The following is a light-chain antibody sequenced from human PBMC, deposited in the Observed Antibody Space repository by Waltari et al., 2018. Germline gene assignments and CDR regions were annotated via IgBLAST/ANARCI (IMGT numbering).Light chain of an antibody. Sequence: WDQQPPSKGPKLLKYGVRWPPSGVSGRFSGSKSGNTGSLTISGLQAEGEADYYCNSFTGSRSWVVGGGTKLTVL. CDR2: GVR. J-gene: IGLJ3*02. V-gene: IGLV2-14*04. CDR3: NSFTGSRSWV.